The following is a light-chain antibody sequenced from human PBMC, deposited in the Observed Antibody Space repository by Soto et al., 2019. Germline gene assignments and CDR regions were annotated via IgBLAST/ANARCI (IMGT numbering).Light chain of an antibody. V-gene: IGLV2-8*01. Sequence: QSALTQPPSASGSPGQSVTISCTGTSSDVGGYNFVSWYQQHPGKAPRLMIYEVNKRPSGVPARFAGSKSGNTASLTVSGLQAEDEADYYCSSFAGFHNRFVFGTGTKVTVL. J-gene: IGLJ1*01. CDR1: SSDVGGYNF. CDR2: EVN. CDR3: SSFAGFHNRFV.